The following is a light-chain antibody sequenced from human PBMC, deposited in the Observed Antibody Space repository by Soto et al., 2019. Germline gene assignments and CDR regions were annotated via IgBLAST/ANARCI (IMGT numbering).Light chain of an antibody. CDR1: TGAVATGHD. Sequence: QAVVTQDPSLTVSPGGTVTLTCGSSTGAVATGHDTYWFHQKPGQAPRPLIYDTSNNLSWTPARFSGSLLGGKVAPTLSGAQPEDEAEYYCLIYIGGYGFGPGTQVTVL. CDR3: LIYIGGYG. J-gene: IGLJ1*01. V-gene: IGLV7-46*01. CDR2: DTS.